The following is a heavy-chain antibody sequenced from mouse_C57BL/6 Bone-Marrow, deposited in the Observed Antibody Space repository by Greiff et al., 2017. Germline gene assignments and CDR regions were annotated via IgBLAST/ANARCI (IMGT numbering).Heavy chain of an antibody. Sequence: EVKLVESGGGLVQPGGSMKLSCVASGFTFSNYWMNWVRQSPEKGLEWVAQIRLKSDNYATHYAESVKGRFTISRDDSKSSVYLQMNNLRAEDTGIYYCTGGTPDWYFDVWGTGTTVTVSS. CDR3: TGGTPDWYFDV. CDR2: IRLKSDNYAT. J-gene: IGHJ1*03. D-gene: IGHD2-14*01. V-gene: IGHV6-3*01. CDR1: GFTFSNYW.